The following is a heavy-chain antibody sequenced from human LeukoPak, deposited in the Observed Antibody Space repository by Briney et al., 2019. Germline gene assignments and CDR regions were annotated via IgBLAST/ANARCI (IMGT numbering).Heavy chain of an antibody. V-gene: IGHV3-74*01. J-gene: IGHJ4*02. CDR1: GFTFSSYW. CDR3: ARRIKVGAYFDY. D-gene: IGHD1-26*01. CDR2: INSDGSST. Sequence: GGSLRLPCAASGFTFSSYWMHWVRQAPGKGLVWVSRINSDGSSTSYADSVKGRFTISRDNAKNTLYLQMNSLRAEDTAVYYCARRIKVGAYFDYWGQGTLVTVSS.